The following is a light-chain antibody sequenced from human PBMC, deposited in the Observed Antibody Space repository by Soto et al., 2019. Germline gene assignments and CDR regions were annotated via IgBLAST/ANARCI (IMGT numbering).Light chain of an antibody. Sequence: QSALTQPASVSRSPGQSITISCTGSNSDIGNYNLVSWYQQHPGKAPKLIIYEGIKRPSGVSNRFFGSKSGNTASLTISGLQTEDEADYYCSSYAGSRVLFGGGTKLTVL. V-gene: IGLV2-23*01. CDR2: EGI. CDR3: SSYAGSRVL. J-gene: IGLJ2*01. CDR1: NSDIGNYNL.